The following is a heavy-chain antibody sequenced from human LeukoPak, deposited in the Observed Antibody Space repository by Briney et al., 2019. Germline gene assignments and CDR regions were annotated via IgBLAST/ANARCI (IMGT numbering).Heavy chain of an antibody. CDR2: IYYSGSA. J-gene: IGHJ2*01. V-gene: IGHV4-59*11. CDR1: GGSISSHY. CDR3: AGQMATIDGWYFDL. D-gene: IGHD5-24*01. Sequence: SETLSLTCTVSGGSISSHYWSWIRQPPGKGLEWIGYIYYSGSANYNPSLKSRVTISVDTSKNQFSLKLSSVTAADTAVYYCAGQMATIDGWYFDLWGRGTLVTVSS.